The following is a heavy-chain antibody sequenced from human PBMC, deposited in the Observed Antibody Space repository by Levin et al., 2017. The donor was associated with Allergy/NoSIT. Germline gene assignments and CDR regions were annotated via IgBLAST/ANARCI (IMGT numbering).Heavy chain of an antibody. CDR3: ARDLGSITMIVRGRLPGNWFDP. J-gene: IGHJ5*02. Sequence: GGSLRLSCKASGGTFSSYAISWVRQAPGQGLEWMGRIIPILGIANYAQKFQGRVTITADKSTSTAYMELSSLRSEDTAVYYCARDLGSITMIVRGRLPGNWFDPWGQGTLVTVSS. CDR2: IIPILGIA. CDR1: GGTFSSYA. V-gene: IGHV1-69*04. D-gene: IGHD3-22*01.